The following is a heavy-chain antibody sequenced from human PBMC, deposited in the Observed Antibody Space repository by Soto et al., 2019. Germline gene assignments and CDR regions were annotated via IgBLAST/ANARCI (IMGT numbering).Heavy chain of an antibody. CDR3: ARSNYYDSSGYSIGMDV. CDR1: GFTFSDYY. CDR2: ISSSGSTI. J-gene: IGHJ6*02. Sequence: SLRLSCAASGFTFSDYYVSWIRQAPGKGLEWVSYISSSGSTIYYADSVKGRFTISRDNAKNSLYLQMNSLRAEDTAVYYCARSNYYDSSGYSIGMDVWGQGTTVTVSS. D-gene: IGHD3-22*01. V-gene: IGHV3-11*01.